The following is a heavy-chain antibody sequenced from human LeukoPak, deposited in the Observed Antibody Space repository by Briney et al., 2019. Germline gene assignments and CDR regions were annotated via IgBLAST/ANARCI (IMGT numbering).Heavy chain of an antibody. CDR1: RFTFSSYD. J-gene: IGHJ4*02. CDR2: INNSGGST. V-gene: IGHV3-23*01. D-gene: IGHD2-15*01. Sequence: GGSLRLSCAASRFTFSSYDMSWVRQAPGKGLEWVSTINNSGGSTYYADSVKGRFTISRDTSKNTLYLQMNSLRAEDTAVYYCARDHPYCSGGSCYLLDWGQGTLVTVS. CDR3: ARDHPYCSGGSCYLLD.